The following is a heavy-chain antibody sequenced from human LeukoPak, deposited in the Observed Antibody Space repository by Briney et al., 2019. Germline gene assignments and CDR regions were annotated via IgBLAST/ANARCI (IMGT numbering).Heavy chain of an antibody. CDR2: ISYDGSSK. Sequence: PGGSLRLSCAASGFTFSSYAMHWARQAPGKGLEWVAVISYDGSSKYYADSVKGRFTISRDNSKNTLYLQMNSLRAEDTAVYYCAREDDATVTEYFDYWGQGTLVTVSS. CDR3: AREDDATVTEYFDY. J-gene: IGHJ4*02. V-gene: IGHV3-30-3*01. D-gene: IGHD4-17*01. CDR1: GFTFSSYA.